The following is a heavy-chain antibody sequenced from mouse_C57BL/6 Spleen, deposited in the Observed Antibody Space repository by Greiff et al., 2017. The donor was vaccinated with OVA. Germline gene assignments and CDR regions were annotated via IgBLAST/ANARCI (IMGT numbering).Heavy chain of an antibody. CDR1: GYTFTSYW. J-gene: IGHJ3*01. CDR3: ARSRGYDWFAY. V-gene: IGHV1-72*01. D-gene: IGHD2-2*01. CDR2: IDPNSGGT. Sequence: VQLQQPGAELVKPGASVKLSCKASGYTFTSYWMHWVKQRPGRGLEWIGRIDPNSGGTKYNEKFKSKATLTVDKPSSTAYMQLSSLTSEDTAVYYCARSRGYDWFAYWGQGTLVTVSA.